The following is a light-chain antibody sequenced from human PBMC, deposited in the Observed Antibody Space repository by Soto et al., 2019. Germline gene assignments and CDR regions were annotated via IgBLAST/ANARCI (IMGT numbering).Light chain of an antibody. Sequence: EIVLTQSPATLSAYPGERATLSCGASQSVSSSRLAWYQQKPALAPRLLIYDASSRATGIPDRFSGSGSGTDFTLTISRLEPEDFAVYYCQQYGNSPITFGQGTRLEIK. CDR1: QSVSSSR. CDR3: QQYGNSPIT. J-gene: IGKJ5*01. V-gene: IGKV3D-20*01. CDR2: DAS.